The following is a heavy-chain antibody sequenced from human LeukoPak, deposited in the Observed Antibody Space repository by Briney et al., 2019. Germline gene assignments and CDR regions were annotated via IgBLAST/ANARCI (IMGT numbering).Heavy chain of an antibody. CDR3: ARGGTRDTAMAVTHLDY. D-gene: IGHD5-18*01. Sequence: SETLSLTCTVSGGSIGTYYWSWIRQPPGKGLEWIGYIYTSGGTNYNPSLKSRVTISVDTSKNQFSLKLSSVTAADTAVYYCARGGTRDTAMAVTHLDYWGQGTLVTVSS. J-gene: IGHJ4*02. CDR2: IYTSGGT. V-gene: IGHV4-4*09. CDR1: GGSIGTYY.